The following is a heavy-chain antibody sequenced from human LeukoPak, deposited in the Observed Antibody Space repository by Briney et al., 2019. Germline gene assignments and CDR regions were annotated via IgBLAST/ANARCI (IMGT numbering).Heavy chain of an antibody. CDR1: GFTFSSYW. CDR2: INSDGSST. CDR3: ARAAGGLYYDSSGYFDY. D-gene: IGHD3-22*01. J-gene: IGHJ4*02. Sequence: PGGSLRLPCAASGFTFSSYWMHWVRQAPGKGLVWVSRINSDGSSTSYADSVKGRFTISRDNAKNTLYLQMNSLRAEDTAVYYCARAAGGLYYDSSGYFDYWGQGTLVTVSS. V-gene: IGHV3-74*01.